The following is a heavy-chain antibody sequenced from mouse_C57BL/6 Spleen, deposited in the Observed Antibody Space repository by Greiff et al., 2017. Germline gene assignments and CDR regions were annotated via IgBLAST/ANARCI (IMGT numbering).Heavy chain of an antibody. V-gene: IGHV1-63*01. CDR1: GYTFTNYW. CDR2: IYPGGGYT. J-gene: IGHJ2*01. CDR3: ARSTNLFFDY. Sequence: VQLQQSGAELVRPGTSVKMSCKASGYTFTNYWIGWAKQRPGHGLEWIGDIYPGGGYTSYNEKFKGKATLTADKSSSTAYMQFSSLTSEDSAIYYCARSTNLFFDYWGQGTTLTVSS. D-gene: IGHD4-1*01.